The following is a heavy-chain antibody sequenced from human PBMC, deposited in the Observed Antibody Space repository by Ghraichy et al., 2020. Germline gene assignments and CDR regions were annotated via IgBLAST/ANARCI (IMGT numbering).Heavy chain of an antibody. CDR2: ISGSGGST. J-gene: IGHJ5*02. CDR3: AKGALHRRYSSGPHIPNLSSTGCFRSPFDP. CDR1: GFTFSSYA. Sequence: GGSLRLSCAASGFTFSSYAMSWVRQAPGKGLEWVSAISGSGGSTYYADSVKGRFTISRDNSKNTLYLQMNSLRAEDTAVYYCAKGALHRRYSSGPHIPNLSSTGCFRSPFDPWGQGTLVTVSS. V-gene: IGHV3-23*01. D-gene: IGHD6-25*01.